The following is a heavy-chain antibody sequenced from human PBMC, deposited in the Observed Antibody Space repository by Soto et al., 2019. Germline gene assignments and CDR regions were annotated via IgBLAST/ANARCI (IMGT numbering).Heavy chain of an antibody. J-gene: IGHJ4*02. V-gene: IGHV4-31*03. CDR1: GGPISSGGYY. CDR2: IYYSGST. CDR3: ARDSLESAGFDY. D-gene: IGHD3-10*01. Sequence: NPSETLSLTCTVSGGPISSGGYYWSWIRQHPGKGLEWIGYIYYSGSTYYNPSLKSRVTISVDTSKNQFSLKLSSVTAADTAVYYCARDSLESAGFDYWGQGTLVTVSS.